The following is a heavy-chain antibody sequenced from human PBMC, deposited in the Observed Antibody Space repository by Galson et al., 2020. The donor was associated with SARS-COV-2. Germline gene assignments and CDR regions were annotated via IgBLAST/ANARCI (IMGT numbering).Heavy chain of an antibody. V-gene: IGHV1-18*01. CDR2: ISPYNGHT. CDR3: AREENYDNITDYLDHYYYGMDV. J-gene: IGHJ6*02. CDR1: GYTLTNYG. Sequence: ASVKVSCKTSGYTLTNYGISWVRQAPGQGLEWMGWISPYNGHTNYPQKLQGRVTVTTDTFSSTAYMELRSLRSDDTAVYYCAREENYDNITDYLDHYYYGMDVWGQGTTVTVSS. D-gene: IGHD3-9*01.